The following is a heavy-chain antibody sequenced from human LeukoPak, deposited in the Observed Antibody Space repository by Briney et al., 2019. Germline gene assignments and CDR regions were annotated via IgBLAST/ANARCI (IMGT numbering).Heavy chain of an antibody. V-gene: IGHV4-59*01. J-gene: IGHJ6*03. Sequence: SETLSLTCTVSGGSISSYYWSWIRQPPGKGLEWIGYIYYSGSTNYNPSLRSRVTISVDTSKNQFSLKLSSVTAADTAVYYCARLGYYYYMDVWGKGTTVTVSS. CDR1: GGSISSYY. CDR2: IYYSGST. CDR3: ARLGYYYYMDV.